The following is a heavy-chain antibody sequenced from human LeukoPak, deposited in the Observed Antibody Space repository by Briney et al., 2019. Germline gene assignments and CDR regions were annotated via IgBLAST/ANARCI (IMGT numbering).Heavy chain of an antibody. J-gene: IGHJ5*02. D-gene: IGHD2-2*01. CDR2: IYYSGST. V-gene: IGHV4-59*08. CDR3: ARYCSSTSCQRPFDP. Sequence: SETLSLTCTVSGGSISSYYWSWIRQPPGKGLEWIGYIYYSGSTNYNPSLKSRVTISVEASKNQFSRKLSSVTAADTAVYYCARYCSSTSCQRPFDPWGQGTLVTVSS. CDR1: GGSISSYY.